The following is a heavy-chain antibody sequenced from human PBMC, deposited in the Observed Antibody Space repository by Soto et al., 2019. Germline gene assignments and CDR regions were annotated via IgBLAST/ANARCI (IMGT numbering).Heavy chain of an antibody. D-gene: IGHD6-19*01. V-gene: IGHV4-39*01. CDR3: ARRDGTGWYYFDY. J-gene: IGHJ4*02. Sequence: SETLSLTCAVSGGSISSRNYYWGCIRQPPGKGLEWIGSIYYGGSTYYNPSLRSRVTVSVDTSKNQFSLKLTSVTAADTAVYYCARRDGTGWYYFDYWGQGTLVTVSS. CDR1: GGSISSRNYY. CDR2: IYYGGST.